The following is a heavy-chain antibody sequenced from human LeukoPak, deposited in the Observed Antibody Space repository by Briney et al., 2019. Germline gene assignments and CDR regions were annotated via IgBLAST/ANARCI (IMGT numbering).Heavy chain of an antibody. Sequence: GGSLRLSCAASGFTFSSNAMSWVRQAPGKGLEWVSAISGSGGSTYYADSAKGRFTISRDNSKNTLYLQMNSLRAEDTAVYYCAKGLVVADAFDIWGQGTMVTVSS. CDR1: GFTFSSNA. V-gene: IGHV3-23*01. J-gene: IGHJ3*02. CDR2: ISGSGGST. CDR3: AKGLVVADAFDI. D-gene: IGHD2-15*01.